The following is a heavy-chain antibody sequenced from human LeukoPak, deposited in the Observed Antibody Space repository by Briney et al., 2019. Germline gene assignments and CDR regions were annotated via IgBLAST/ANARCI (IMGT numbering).Heavy chain of an antibody. V-gene: IGHV1-69*13. CDR1: GGTFSSYA. CDR3: ARGGGMATITPDY. Sequence: RASVKVSCKASGGTFSSYAISWVRQAPGQGLEWMGGIIPIFGTANYAQKFQGRVTITADESTSTAYMELSSLRSEDTAVYYCARGGGMATITPDYWGQGTLVTVSS. J-gene: IGHJ4*02. D-gene: IGHD5-24*01. CDR2: IIPIFGTA.